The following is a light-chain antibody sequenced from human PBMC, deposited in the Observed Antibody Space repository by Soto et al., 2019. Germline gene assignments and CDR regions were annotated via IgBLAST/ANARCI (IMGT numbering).Light chain of an antibody. CDR3: SSYTSSTTVV. V-gene: IGLV2-14*01. J-gene: IGLJ1*01. CDR1: RSDVGAYNY. Sequence: QSPLTQPSFVSGSPGQSITISCTGTRSDVGAYNYVSWYQQRPDKAPKVMIYEVSNRPSGVSNRFSGSKSGNTASLTISGLLAEDEADYYCSSYTSSTTVVFGTGTKVTVL. CDR2: EVS.